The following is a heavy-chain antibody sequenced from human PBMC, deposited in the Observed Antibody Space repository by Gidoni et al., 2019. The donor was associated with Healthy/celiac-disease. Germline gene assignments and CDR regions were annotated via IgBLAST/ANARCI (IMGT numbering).Heavy chain of an antibody. CDR1: GFSLSNARMG. V-gene: IGHV2-26*01. J-gene: IGHJ4*02. D-gene: IGHD3-3*01. CDR3: ARLPTYDFWSGYPYYFDY. Sequence: QVTLKESGPVLVKPTETLTLTCTVSGFSLSNARMGVSWIRQPPGKALEWLAHIFSNDEKSYSTSLKSRLTISKDTSKSQVVLTMTNMDPVDTATYYCARLPTYDFWSGYPYYFDYWGQGTLVTVSS. CDR2: IFSNDEK.